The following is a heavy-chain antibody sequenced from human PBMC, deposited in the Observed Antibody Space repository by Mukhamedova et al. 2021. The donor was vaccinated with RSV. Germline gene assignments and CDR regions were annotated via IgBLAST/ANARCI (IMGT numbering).Heavy chain of an antibody. J-gene: IGHJ4*01. Sequence: GLEWVALISSDGADIDYVDSVKGRFTISRDGSKNTVYLQMNSLTAEDTAVYYCTNGHCGTNCFYFEYWGHGTLVTVS. V-gene: IGHV3-30*02. D-gene: IGHD2-21*01. CDR2: ISSDGADI. CDR3: TNGHCGTNCFYFEY.